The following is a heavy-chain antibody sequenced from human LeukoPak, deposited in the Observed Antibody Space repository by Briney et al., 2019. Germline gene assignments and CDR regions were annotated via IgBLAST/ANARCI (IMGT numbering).Heavy chain of an antibody. J-gene: IGHJ3*02. D-gene: IGHD5-24*01. CDR3: ARDGIEMATIDAFDI. V-gene: IGHV1-2*02. CDR1: GYTFTGYY. Sequence: GASVKVSCKASGYTFTGYYMHWVRQAPGQGLEWMGWINPNSGGTNYAQKLQGRVTMTRDTSISTAYMELSRLRSDDTAVYYCARDGIEMATIDAFDIWGQGTMVTVSS. CDR2: INPNSGGT.